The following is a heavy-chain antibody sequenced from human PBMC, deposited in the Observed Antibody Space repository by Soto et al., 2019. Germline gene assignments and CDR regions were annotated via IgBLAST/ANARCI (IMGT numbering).Heavy chain of an antibody. CDR2: IIPIFGTA. CDR3: STVTTNYYYGMDV. Sequence: ASVKVSCKASGGTFSSYAISWVRQAPGQGLEWMGEIIPIFGTANYAQKFQGRVTITADESTSTAYMELSSLRSEDTAVYYCSTVTTNYYYGMDVWGQGTTVTVSS. J-gene: IGHJ6*02. V-gene: IGHV1-69*13. CDR1: GGTFSSYA. D-gene: IGHD4-17*01.